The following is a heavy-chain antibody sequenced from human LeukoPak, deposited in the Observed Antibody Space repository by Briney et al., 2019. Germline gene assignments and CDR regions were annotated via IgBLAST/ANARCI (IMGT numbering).Heavy chain of an antibody. Sequence: PGGSLRLSCAASGFTFSSYTMSWVRQAPGKGLEWVSAISGSGGSTYYADSVKGRFTISRDNSKNTLYLQMNSLRAEDTAVYYCARAPPRYCGGDCLLDAFDIWGQGTMVTVSS. D-gene: IGHD2-21*02. CDR2: ISGSGGST. CDR1: GFTFSSYT. J-gene: IGHJ3*02. CDR3: ARAPPRYCGGDCLLDAFDI. V-gene: IGHV3-23*01.